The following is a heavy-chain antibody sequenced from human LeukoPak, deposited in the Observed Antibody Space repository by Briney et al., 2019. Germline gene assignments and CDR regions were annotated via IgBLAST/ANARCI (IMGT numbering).Heavy chain of an antibody. Sequence: SETLSLTCTASGGSISSYYWSWIRQPPGKGLEWIGYIYYSGSTNYNPSLKSRVTISVDTSKNQFSLKLSSVTAADTAVYYCARQGGYCSSTSCYGGLYGMDVWGQGTTVTVSS. J-gene: IGHJ6*02. CDR2: IYYSGST. D-gene: IGHD2-2*01. CDR3: ARQGGYCSSTSCYGGLYGMDV. V-gene: IGHV4-59*08. CDR1: GGSISSYY.